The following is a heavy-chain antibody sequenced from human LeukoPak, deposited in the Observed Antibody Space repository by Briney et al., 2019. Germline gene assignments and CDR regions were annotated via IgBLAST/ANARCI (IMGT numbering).Heavy chain of an antibody. J-gene: IGHJ4*02. CDR2: IFYSGST. CDR3: ARVGHYYGPGNYYDARGTFDY. D-gene: IGHD3-10*01. V-gene: IGHV4-39*07. CDR1: GGSISTSNYY. Sequence: PSETLSLTCTVSGGSISTSNYYWGWIRQPPGKGLEWIGNIFYSGSTYYSPSLKSRVTISLDTSRNQFSLKLTSVTAADTAVYYCARVGHYYGPGNYYDARGTFDYWGQGTLVTVSS.